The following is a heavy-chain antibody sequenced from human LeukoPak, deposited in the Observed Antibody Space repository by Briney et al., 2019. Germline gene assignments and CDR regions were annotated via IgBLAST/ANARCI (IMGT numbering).Heavy chain of an antibody. CDR3: ARVGYYESSGYYEY. D-gene: IGHD3-22*01. J-gene: IGHJ4*02. CDR1: GYTFTNYC. V-gene: IGHV1-2*06. Sequence: ASVKVSCKASGYTFTNYCMSWVRQAPGQGLEWMGRINPNSGGTNYAQKFQGRVTMTRDTSISTVYMELSRLRSDDTAVYYCARVGYYESSGYYEYWGQGTLVTVSS. CDR2: INPNSGGT.